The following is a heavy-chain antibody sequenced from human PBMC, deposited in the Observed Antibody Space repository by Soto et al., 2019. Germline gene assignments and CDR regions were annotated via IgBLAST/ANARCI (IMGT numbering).Heavy chain of an antibody. J-gene: IGHJ3*02. CDR1: GGTFGSNA. CDR3: AREGYTFGPGAVSGAFDI. V-gene: IGHV1-69*15. Sequence: QVQLVQSETEVRKPGSSVKVSCRASGGTFGSNAISWVRQAPGQGLEWMGNIIPIFGTTKSSQNFQGRVTITAEESTNTPYMELSSLRSEDTAIYFCAREGYTFGPGAVSGAFDIWGQGRMVNVSS. CDR2: IIPIFGTT. D-gene: IGHD1-1*01.